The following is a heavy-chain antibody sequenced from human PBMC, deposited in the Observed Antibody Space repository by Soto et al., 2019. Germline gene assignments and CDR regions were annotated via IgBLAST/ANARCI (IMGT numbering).Heavy chain of an antibody. CDR2: ISGDGLST. J-gene: IGHJ3*02. CDR1: GSTCTDFT. Sequence: GGALRLSCAGSGSTCTDFTMTWVRQAPGKGLEWVSAISGDGLSTYYAGSVKGRFTISRDNSKTTLYLQMNSLRAEDTAVYYCARRPDAFDIWGRGTMVTVSS. V-gene: IGHV3-23*01. CDR3: ARRPDAFDI.